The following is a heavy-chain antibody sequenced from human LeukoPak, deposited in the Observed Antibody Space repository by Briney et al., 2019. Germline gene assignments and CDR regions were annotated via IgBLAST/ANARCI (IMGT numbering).Heavy chain of an antibody. D-gene: IGHD4-23*01. CDR1: GGSISSYY. CDR2: IYYSGST. CDR3: AAVVTEKYFQH. V-gene: IGHV4-59*01. J-gene: IGHJ1*01. Sequence: PSETLPLTCTVSGGSISSYYWSWIRQPPGKGLEWIGYIYYSGSTNYNPSLKSRVTISVDTSKNQFSLKLSSVTAADTAVYYCAAVVTEKYFQHWGQGTLVTVSS.